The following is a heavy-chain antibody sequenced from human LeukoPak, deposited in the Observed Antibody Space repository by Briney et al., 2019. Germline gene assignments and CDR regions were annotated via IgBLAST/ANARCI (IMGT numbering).Heavy chain of an antibody. CDR3: AKRADSSGYYFNY. J-gene: IGHJ4*02. Sequence: PGGSLRLSCAASGFTFSSYAMSWVRQAPGKGLEWVSAISGGGGSTYYADSVKGRFTISRDNSKKTLYLQMNSLRAEDTALYYCAKRADSSGYYFNYWGQGTLVIVSS. CDR1: GFTFSSYA. V-gene: IGHV3-23*01. D-gene: IGHD3-22*01. CDR2: ISGGGGST.